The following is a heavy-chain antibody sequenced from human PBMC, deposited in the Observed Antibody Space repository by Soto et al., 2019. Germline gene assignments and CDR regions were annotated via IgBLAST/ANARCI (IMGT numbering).Heavy chain of an antibody. V-gene: IGHV4-59*01. CDR3: ARGGYSDSSGYNSFDY. D-gene: IGHD3-22*01. J-gene: IGHJ4*02. CDR1: GGSISSYY. Sequence: SETLSLTCTVSGGSISSYYWSWIRQPPGKGLEWIGYIYYSGSTNYNPSLKSRVTISVDTSKNQFSLKLSSVTAADTAVYYCARGGYSDSSGYNSFDYWGQGTLVTVSS. CDR2: IYYSGST.